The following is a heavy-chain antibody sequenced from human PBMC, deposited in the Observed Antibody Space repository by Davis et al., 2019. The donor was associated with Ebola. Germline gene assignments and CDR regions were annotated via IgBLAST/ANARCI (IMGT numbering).Heavy chain of an antibody. V-gene: IGHV1-69*05. J-gene: IGHJ5*02. CDR3: ARANWATVGTRWFDP. Sequence: AASVKVSCKASGGTFSNYAISWVRQVPGQGLEWLGGITPLFGTANYAQKFQGRVTMTRDTSTSTAYMELSGLRSEDTAVYYCARANWATVGTRWFDPWGQGTLVTVSS. CDR2: ITPLFGTA. D-gene: IGHD6-13*01. CDR1: GGTFSNYA.